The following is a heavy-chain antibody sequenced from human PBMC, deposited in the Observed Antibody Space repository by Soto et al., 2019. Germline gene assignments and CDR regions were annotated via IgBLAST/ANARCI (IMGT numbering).Heavy chain of an antibody. CDR3: ARHAKVAAAGTRNWFDP. D-gene: IGHD6-13*01. Sequence: QLQLQESGPGLVKPSETLSLTCTVSGGCISSSSYYWGWIRQPPGKGLEWIGSIYYSGSTYYNPSLKSRVTISVYTSKNQFSLKLSSVTAADTAVYYSARHAKVAAAGTRNWFDPWGQGTLVTVSS. CDR1: GGCISSSSYY. CDR2: IYYSGST. V-gene: IGHV4-39*01. J-gene: IGHJ5*02.